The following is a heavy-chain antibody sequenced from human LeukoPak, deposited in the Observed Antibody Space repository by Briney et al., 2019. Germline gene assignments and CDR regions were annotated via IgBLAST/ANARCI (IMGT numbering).Heavy chain of an antibody. CDR1: GGSISSYY. D-gene: IGHD3-3*01. CDR2: IYYSGST. CDR3: ARGNDFWSGYTSPFDY. Sequence: SETLSLTCTVSGGSISSYYWSWIRQPPGKGLEWIGYIYYSGSTNYNPSLKSRVTISVDTSKNQFSLKLSSVTAADTAVYYCARGNDFWSGYTSPFDYWGQGTLVTVSS. J-gene: IGHJ4*02. V-gene: IGHV4-59*01.